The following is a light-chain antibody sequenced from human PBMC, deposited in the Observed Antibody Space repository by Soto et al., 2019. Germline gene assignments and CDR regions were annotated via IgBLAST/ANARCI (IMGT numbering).Light chain of an antibody. V-gene: IGKV3-15*01. J-gene: IGKJ1*01. CDR3: QQYGSSPRA. CDR1: QSISSK. Sequence: VMTQSPATLSVSPGERATLXXRASQSISSKLAWYQQKPGQAPRLLIYGASTRATGIPVRFSGSGSGTEFTLTITSLQSEDFAVYYCQQYGSSPRAFGQGTKVDIK. CDR2: GAS.